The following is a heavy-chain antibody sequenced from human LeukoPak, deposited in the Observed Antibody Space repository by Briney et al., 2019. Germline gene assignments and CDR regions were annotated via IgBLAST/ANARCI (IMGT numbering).Heavy chain of an antibody. D-gene: IGHD6-25*01. CDR2: LYPGDSDI. CDR3: PGSSGWGGYHNY. CDR1: GSSFTSYW. V-gene: IGHV5-51*01. Sequence: GGSLQISCQGSGSSFTSYWIGWVRQLPGKGLEWMGILYPGDSDIRYSPSFQGPVPISAAKSISTAYLQWSRLKAPAAAIFCHPGSSGWGGYHNYWGQGTLVTVSS. J-gene: IGHJ4*02.